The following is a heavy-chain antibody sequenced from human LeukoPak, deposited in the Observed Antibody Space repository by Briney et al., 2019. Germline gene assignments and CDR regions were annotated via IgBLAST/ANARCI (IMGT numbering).Heavy chain of an antibody. D-gene: IGHD3-22*01. V-gene: IGHV1-2*02. CDR1: GYTFTGYY. CDR3: ARSKYYYDSSGYSH. J-gene: IGHJ4*02. Sequence: GASVKVSCKASGYTFTGYYMHWVRQAPGQGLEWMGWINPNSGGTNYAQKFQGRVTMTRDTSISTAYVELSRLRSDDTAVYYCARSKYYYDSSGYSHWGQGTLVTVSS. CDR2: INPNSGGT.